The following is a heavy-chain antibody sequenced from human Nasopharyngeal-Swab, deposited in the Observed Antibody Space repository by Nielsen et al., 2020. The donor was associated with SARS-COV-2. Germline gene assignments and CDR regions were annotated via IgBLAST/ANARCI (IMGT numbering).Heavy chain of an antibody. Sequence: VREAPGKGLEWIGEIYHSGSTNYNPSLKSRATISVDKSKNQFSLKLSSVTAADTAVYYCARRSTAVKFDYWGQGTLVTVSS. CDR3: ARRSTAVKFDY. CDR2: IYHSGST. J-gene: IGHJ4*02. V-gene: IGHV4-4*02.